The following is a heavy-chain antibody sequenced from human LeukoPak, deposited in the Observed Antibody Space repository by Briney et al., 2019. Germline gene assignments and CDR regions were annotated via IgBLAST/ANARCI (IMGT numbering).Heavy chain of an antibody. D-gene: IGHD3-10*01. CDR1: GFTFSSYW. CDR2: INSDGSST. Sequence: GGSLRLSCAASGFTFSSYWMHWVRQAPGKGLVWVSRINSDGSSTYYADSVKGRFTISRDNSKNTLYLQMNSLRAEDTAVYYCAKRAHYGPFDYWGQGTLVTVSS. CDR3: AKRAHYGPFDY. V-gene: IGHV3-74*01. J-gene: IGHJ4*02.